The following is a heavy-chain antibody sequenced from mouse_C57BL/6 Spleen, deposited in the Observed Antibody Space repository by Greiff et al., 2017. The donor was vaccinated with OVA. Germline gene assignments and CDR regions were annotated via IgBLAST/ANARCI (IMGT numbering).Heavy chain of an antibody. D-gene: IGHD2-1*01. CDR2: IYPGDGDT. CDR3: ARDGIYYGNYVNYYFDY. V-gene: IGHV1-82*01. Sequence: VKLMESGPELVKPGASVKISCKASGYAFSSSWMNWVKQRPGKGLEWIGRIYPGDGDTNYNGKFKGKATLTADKSSSTAYMQLSSLTSEDSAVYFCARDGIYYGNYVNYYFDYWGQGTTLTVSS. J-gene: IGHJ2*01. CDR1: GYAFSSSW.